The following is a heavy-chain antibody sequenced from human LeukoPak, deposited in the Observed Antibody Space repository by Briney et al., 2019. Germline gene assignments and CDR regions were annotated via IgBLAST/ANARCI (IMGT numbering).Heavy chain of an antibody. V-gene: IGHV1-18*01. CDR2: ISAYNGNT. Sequence: GASVKVSCKASGYTXTSYGISWVRQAPGQGLEWMGWISAYNGNTNYAQKPQGRVTMTTDTSTSTAYMELRSLRSDDTAVYYCARVAYYYDSSGWGDWFDPWGQGTLVTVSS. CDR3: ARVAYYYDSSGWGDWFDP. CDR1: GYTXTSYG. D-gene: IGHD3-22*01. J-gene: IGHJ5*02.